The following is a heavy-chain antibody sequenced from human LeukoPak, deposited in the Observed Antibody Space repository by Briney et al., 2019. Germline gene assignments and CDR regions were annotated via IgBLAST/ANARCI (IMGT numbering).Heavy chain of an antibody. V-gene: IGHV4-34*01. Sequence: SETLSLTCAVYGGSFSGYYRSWIRQPPGKGLEWIGEINHSGSTNYNPSLKSRVTISMDTSKNQFSLKLSSVTAADTAVYYCARGIVDSGIKKWGQGTLVTVSS. CDR3: ARGIVDSGIKK. CDR2: INHSGST. J-gene: IGHJ4*02. D-gene: IGHD5-12*01. CDR1: GGSFSGYY.